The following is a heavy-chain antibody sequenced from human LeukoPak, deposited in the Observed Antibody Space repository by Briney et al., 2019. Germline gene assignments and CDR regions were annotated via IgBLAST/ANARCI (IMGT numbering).Heavy chain of an antibody. CDR2: ISSNGGST. CDR1: GFTFSSYA. J-gene: IGHJ6*02. V-gene: IGHV3-64*01. D-gene: IGHD6-13*01. Sequence: PGGFLRLSCAASGFTFSSYAMHWVRQAPGKGLEYVSAISSNGGSTYYANSVKGRFTISRDNSKNTLYLQMGSLRAEDMAVYYCARATAAGPYYYYGMDVWGQGTTVTVSS. CDR3: ARATAAGPYYYYGMDV.